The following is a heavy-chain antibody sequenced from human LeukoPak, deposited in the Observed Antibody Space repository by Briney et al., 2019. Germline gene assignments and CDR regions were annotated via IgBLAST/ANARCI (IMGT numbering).Heavy chain of an antibody. CDR1: GFTFSSYG. J-gene: IGHJ4*02. CDR2: IWYDGSNK. Sequence: GGSLRLSCAASGFTFSSYGMHWVRQAPGKGLEWVAVIWYDGSNKYYADSVKGRFTISRDNSKNTLYLQMNSLRAEDTAVYYCAKVKDYGDYFEFDYWGQGTLVTVSS. CDR3: AKVKDYGDYFEFDY. D-gene: IGHD4-17*01. V-gene: IGHV3-33*06.